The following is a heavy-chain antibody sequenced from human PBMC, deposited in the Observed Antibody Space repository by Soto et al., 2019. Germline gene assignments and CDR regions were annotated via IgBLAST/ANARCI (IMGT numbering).Heavy chain of an antibody. D-gene: IGHD6-19*01. J-gene: IGHJ4*02. Sequence: SVKVSCKASGGTFSSYAISWVRQAPGQGLEWMGGIIPIFGTANYAQKFQGRVTITADESTRTAYMELSRLRSEDTAVYYCARTGYVISRYSSGWYGYFDYWGQGTLVTVYS. CDR1: GGTFSSYA. CDR2: IIPIFGTA. CDR3: ARTGYVISRYSSGWYGYFDY. V-gene: IGHV1-69*13.